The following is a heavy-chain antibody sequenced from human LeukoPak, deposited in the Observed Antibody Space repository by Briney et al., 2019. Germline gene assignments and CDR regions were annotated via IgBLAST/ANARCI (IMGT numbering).Heavy chain of an antibody. CDR3: ARLYSVVVVAASQEGMDV. J-gene: IGHJ6*02. D-gene: IGHD2-15*01. CDR1: GGTFSSYA. V-gene: IGHV1-69*04. Sequence: SVKVSCKASGGTFSSYAISWVRRAPGQGLEWMGRIIPILGIANYAQKFQGRVTITADKSTSTAYMELSSLRSEDTAVYYCARLYSVVVVAASQEGMDVWGQGTTVTVSS. CDR2: IIPILGIA.